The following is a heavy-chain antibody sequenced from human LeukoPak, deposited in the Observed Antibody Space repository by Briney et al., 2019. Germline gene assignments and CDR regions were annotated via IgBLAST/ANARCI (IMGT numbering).Heavy chain of an antibody. CDR2: IKPDGSEK. CDR1: GFTFSSYW. Sequence: GGSLRLSCAASGFTFSSYWMSWVRQAPGKGQEWMGNIKPDGSEKYYVDSLKGRFAISRDNAKNSLYLQMSSLRVEDTALYYCATTSYFYGMVVWGQGTTVTVSS. V-gene: IGHV3-7*01. J-gene: IGHJ6*02. CDR3: ATTSYFYGMVV. D-gene: IGHD5-12*01.